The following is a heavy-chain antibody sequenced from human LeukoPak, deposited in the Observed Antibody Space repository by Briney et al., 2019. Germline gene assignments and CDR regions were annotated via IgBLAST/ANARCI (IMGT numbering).Heavy chain of an antibody. J-gene: IGHJ5*02. CDR3: VRQDQGLDP. V-gene: IGHV3-30-3*01. CDR1: GFTFSNHI. Sequence: GGSLRLSCAASGFTFSNHIMHWVRQAPGEGLEWVAVVGSAGNNDFYAASVKGRFTISRDNSRNILYLQMRSLTAEDTAVHFCVRQDQGLDPWGQGTLVTVSS. CDR2: VGSAGNND.